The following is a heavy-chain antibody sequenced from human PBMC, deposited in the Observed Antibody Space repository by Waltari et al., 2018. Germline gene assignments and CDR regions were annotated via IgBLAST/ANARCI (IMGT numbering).Heavy chain of an antibody. Sequence: QVQLVQSGAEVKKPGSSVKVSCKASGGTFSSYAISWVRQAPGQGLEWMGRILPILGTANYAQKCQGRVTITADKSTSTAYMELSSLRSEDTAVYYCAGVGAQWGYYLDYWGQGTLVTVSS. CDR2: ILPILGTA. CDR3: AGVGAQWGYYLDY. J-gene: IGHJ4*02. CDR1: GGTFSSYA. V-gene: IGHV1-69*04. D-gene: IGHD1-26*01.